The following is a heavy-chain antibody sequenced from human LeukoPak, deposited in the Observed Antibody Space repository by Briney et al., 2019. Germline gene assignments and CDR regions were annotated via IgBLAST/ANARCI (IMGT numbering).Heavy chain of an antibody. CDR3: ARGSIAVAGTYVY. Sequence: GGSLRLSCTASGFTFSSYSMNWVRQAPGKGLEWVSSISSSSSYIYYADSVKGRFTISRDNAKNSLYLQMNSLRAEDTAVYYCARGSIAVAGTYVYWGQGTLVTVSS. CDR2: ISSSSSYI. V-gene: IGHV3-21*01. J-gene: IGHJ4*02. D-gene: IGHD6-19*01. CDR1: GFTFSSYS.